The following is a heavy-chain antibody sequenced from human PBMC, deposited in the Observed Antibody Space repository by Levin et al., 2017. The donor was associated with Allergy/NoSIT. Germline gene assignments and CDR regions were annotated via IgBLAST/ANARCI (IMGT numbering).Heavy chain of an antibody. CDR2: IWPGDSDT. D-gene: IGHD2-21*02. V-gene: IGHV5-51*01. CDR1: GYSFTSYW. CDR3: VRRGVTAEGGTNSFDS. J-gene: IGHJ4*02. Sequence: HGESLKISCKGSGYSFTSYWIGWVRQMPGKGLEWMGIIWPGDSDTRYSPSFQGQVTMSADKSVSTAYLQWATLKASDTAVYYCVRRGVTAEGGTNSFDSWGQGTLVTVSS.